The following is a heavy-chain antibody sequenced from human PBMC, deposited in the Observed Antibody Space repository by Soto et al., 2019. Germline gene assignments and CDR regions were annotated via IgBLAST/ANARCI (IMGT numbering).Heavy chain of an antibody. D-gene: IGHD3-22*01. CDR2: IGYSGGNP. Sequence: GGSLRLSCPASGFTFSNYAMTWVRQAPGKGLDWVSVIGYSGGNPRYAGYVKGRFTISRDNSKNTLFLQMDSLRAEVTAMYYCTKYDDNSGYVPLRAFYRWGQGTIVTVSS. J-gene: IGHJ3*02. V-gene: IGHV3-23*01. CDR1: GFTFSNYA. CDR3: TKYDDNSGYVPLRAFYR.